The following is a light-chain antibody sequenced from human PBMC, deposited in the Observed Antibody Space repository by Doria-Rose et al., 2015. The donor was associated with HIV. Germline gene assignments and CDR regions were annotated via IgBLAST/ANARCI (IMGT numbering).Light chain of an antibody. CDR2: DGS. CDR1: QSFSITY. CDR3: HQYGTSWT. J-gene: IGKJ1*01. Sequence: DIVLTQSPGTLSLSPGERATLSCRASQSFSITYLAWYQQKPGQAPSLLIYDGSTRATGIPDRFSASGSGTDFTLTINRLEPEDFALYYCHQYGTSWTFGQGTKVEI. V-gene: IGKV3-20*01.